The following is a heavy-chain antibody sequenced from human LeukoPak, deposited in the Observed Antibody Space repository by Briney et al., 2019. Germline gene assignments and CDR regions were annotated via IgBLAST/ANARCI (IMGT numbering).Heavy chain of an antibody. D-gene: IGHD6-13*01. Sequence: GGSLRLSCAASGFTFDDYAMHWVRQAPGKGLEWVSGISWNSGSIGYADSVKGRFTISRDNAKNSLYLQMNSLRAEDMALYYCAKDTGSGIAGPLDYWGQGTLVTVS. CDR3: AKDTGSGIAGPLDY. J-gene: IGHJ4*02. V-gene: IGHV3-9*03. CDR1: GFTFDDYA. CDR2: ISWNSGSI.